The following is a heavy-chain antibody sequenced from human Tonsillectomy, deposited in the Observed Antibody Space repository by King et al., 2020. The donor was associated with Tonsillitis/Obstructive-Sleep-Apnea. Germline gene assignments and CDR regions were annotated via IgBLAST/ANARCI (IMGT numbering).Heavy chain of an antibody. CDR2: IKEDGSQK. CDR1: GFTFSSYW. J-gene: IGHJ4*02. V-gene: IGHV3-7*03. Sequence: DVQLVESGGGLVQPGGSLRLSCAASGFTFSSYWMTWVRQAPGKGLEWVANIKEDGSQKFYVDSVKGRFSISRDNAKNSLFLEMNSLRAEDTAVYYCARDGAATGGDRKNDYWGQGTLVTVSS. CDR3: ARDGAATGGDRKNDY. D-gene: IGHD3-16*01.